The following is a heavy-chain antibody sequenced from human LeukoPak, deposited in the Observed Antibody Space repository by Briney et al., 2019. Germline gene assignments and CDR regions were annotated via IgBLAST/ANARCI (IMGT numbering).Heavy chain of an antibody. V-gene: IGHV3-23*01. J-gene: IGHJ4*02. Sequence: GGSLRPSCAASGFTFSSYAMSWVRQAPGKGLEWVSAISGSGGSTYYADSVKGRFTISRDNSKNTLYLQMNSLRAEDTAVYYCAKDQWELTYFDYWGQGTLVTVSS. CDR3: AKDQWELTYFDY. D-gene: IGHD1-26*01. CDR1: GFTFSSYA. CDR2: ISGSGGST.